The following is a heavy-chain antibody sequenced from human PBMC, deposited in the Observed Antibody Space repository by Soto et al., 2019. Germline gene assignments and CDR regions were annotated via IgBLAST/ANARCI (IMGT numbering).Heavy chain of an antibody. CDR3: ARGHSSSWHVGY. Sequence: GESLKISCKGSGYSFTSYWISWVRQMPGKGLEWMGRIDPSDSYTNYSPSFQGHVTISADKSISTAYLQWSSLKASDTAMYYCARGHSSSWHVGYWGQGTLVTVSS. CDR1: GYSFTSYW. CDR2: IDPSDSYT. V-gene: IGHV5-10-1*01. D-gene: IGHD6-13*01. J-gene: IGHJ4*02.